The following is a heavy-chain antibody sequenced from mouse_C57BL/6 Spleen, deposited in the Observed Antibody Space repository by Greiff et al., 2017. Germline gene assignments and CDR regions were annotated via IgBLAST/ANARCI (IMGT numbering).Heavy chain of an antibody. D-gene: IGHD1-1*01. V-gene: IGHV1-26*01. Sequence: EVQLQQSGPELVKPGASVKISCKASGYTFTDYYMNWVKQSHGKSLEWIGDINPNNGGTSYNQKFKGKATLTVDKSSSTAYMELRSLTSEDSAVYYFASYYYGSRYFDVWGTGTTVTVSS. CDR1: GYTFTDYY. J-gene: IGHJ1*03. CDR2: INPNNGGT. CDR3: ASYYYGSRYFDV.